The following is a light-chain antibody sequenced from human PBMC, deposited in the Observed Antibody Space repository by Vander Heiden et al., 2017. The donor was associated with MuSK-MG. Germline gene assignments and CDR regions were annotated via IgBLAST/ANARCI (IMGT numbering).Light chain of an antibody. Sequence: DIQMTQSPSSLSASVGDRVTITCRASQSISSYLNWYQQKPGKAPKLLIYAASSLQSGVPSRFSGSGYGTDFTLTISSRQPEDFATYYCQQSYNTPALTFGGGTKVEIK. J-gene: IGKJ4*01. CDR1: QSISSY. V-gene: IGKV1-39*01. CDR3: QQSYNTPALT. CDR2: AAS.